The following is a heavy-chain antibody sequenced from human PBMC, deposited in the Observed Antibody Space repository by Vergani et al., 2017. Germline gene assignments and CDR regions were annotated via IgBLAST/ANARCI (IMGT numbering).Heavy chain of an antibody. D-gene: IGHD2-21*02. V-gene: IGHV4-59*01. CDR2: IYYSGST. J-gene: IGHJ4*02. CDR3: ARRSTVTALFDY. Sequence: QVQLQESGPGLVKPSETLSLTCTVPGGSISSYYWSWIRQPPGKGLEWIGYIYYSGSTNYNPSLKSRVTISVDTSKNQFSLKLSSVTAADTAVYYCARRSTVTALFDYWGQGTLVTVSS. CDR1: GGSISSYY.